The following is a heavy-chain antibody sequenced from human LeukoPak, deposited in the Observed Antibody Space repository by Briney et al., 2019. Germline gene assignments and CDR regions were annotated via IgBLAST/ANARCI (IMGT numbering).Heavy chain of an antibody. V-gene: IGHV3-49*04. CDR2: IRSKAYGGTT. CDR1: GFTFGDYA. Sequence: PGRSLRLSCTASGFTFGDYAMSWVRQAPGKGLEWVGFIRSKAYGGTTEYAASVKGRFTISRDDSKSIAYLQMNSLKTEGTAVYYCTRDSRDYGDHADRSYYYYYYGMDVWGKGTTVTVSS. J-gene: IGHJ6*04. CDR3: TRDSRDYGDHADRSYYYYYYGMDV. D-gene: IGHD4-17*01.